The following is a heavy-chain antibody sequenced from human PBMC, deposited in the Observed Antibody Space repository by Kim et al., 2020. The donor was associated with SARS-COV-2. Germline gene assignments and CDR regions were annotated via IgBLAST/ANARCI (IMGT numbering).Heavy chain of an antibody. CDR1: GFTFSSYA. CDR3: AKAYYDILTGPYYGMDV. J-gene: IGHJ6*02. CDR2: ISGSGGST. V-gene: IGHV3-23*01. Sequence: GGSLRLSCAASGFTFSSYAMSWVRQAPGKGLEWVSAISGSGGSTYYADSVKGRFTISRDNSKNTLYLQMNSLRAEDTAVYYCAKAYYDILTGPYYGMDVWGQGTTVTVSS. D-gene: IGHD3-9*01.